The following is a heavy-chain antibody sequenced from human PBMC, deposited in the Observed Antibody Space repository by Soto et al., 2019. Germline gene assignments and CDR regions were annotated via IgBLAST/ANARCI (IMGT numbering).Heavy chain of an antibody. CDR1: GFSLRISGVG. CDR3: AHSATVSDAFDI. J-gene: IGHJ3*02. V-gene: IGHV2-5*02. Sequence: QITLKESGPTLVKPTQTLTLTCTFSGFSLRISGVGVGWIRQPPGKALEWLALIYWDDDKRYSPSLKSRLTIXKXXSKNQVVLTMTNMDPVDTATYYCAHSATVSDAFDIWGQGTMVTVSS. CDR2: IYWDDDK. D-gene: IGHD2-15*01.